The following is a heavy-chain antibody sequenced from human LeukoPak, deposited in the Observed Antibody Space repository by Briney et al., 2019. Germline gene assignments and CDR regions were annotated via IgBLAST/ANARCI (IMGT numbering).Heavy chain of an antibody. Sequence: GRSLRLSCAGSGFTFSTYSMHWVRQAPGKGLEWVSALSGSGGSTYYADSVKGRFTISRDNSKNTLYLQMNSLRAEDTAKYYCAKVASLCTSTSCVRGGFDYWGQGTLVTVSS. D-gene: IGHD2-2*01. J-gene: IGHJ4*02. CDR1: GFTFSTYS. CDR3: AKVASLCTSTSCVRGGFDY. V-gene: IGHV3-23*01. CDR2: LSGSGGST.